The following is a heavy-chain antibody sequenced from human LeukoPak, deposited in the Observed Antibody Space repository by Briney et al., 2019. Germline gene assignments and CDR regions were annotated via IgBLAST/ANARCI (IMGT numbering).Heavy chain of an antibody. CDR1: GFIFSDYY. D-gene: IGHD4-17*01. CDR2: ISTRSSHT. CDR3: ARVCRGDYLGGNDAFDI. Sequence: GGSLRLSCAASGFIFSDYYMTWIRQAPGKGLEWVSFISTRSSHTNYVDSVKGRFAISRDNAKNSLYLQMNSLRAEDTAVFYCARVCRGDYLGGNDAFDIWGQGTMVTVSS. J-gene: IGHJ3*02. V-gene: IGHV3-11*06.